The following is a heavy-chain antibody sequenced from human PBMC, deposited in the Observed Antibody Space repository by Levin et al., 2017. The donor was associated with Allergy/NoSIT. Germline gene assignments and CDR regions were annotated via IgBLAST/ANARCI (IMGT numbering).Heavy chain of an antibody. CDR1: GFTFSGSA. D-gene: IGHD4-17*01. J-gene: IGHJ6*02. Sequence: GESLKISCAASGFTFSGSAMHWVRQASGKGLEWVGRIRSKANSYATAYAASVKGRFTISRDDSKNTAYLQMNSLKTEDTAVYYCASFYGDYSMDVWGQGTTVTVSS. CDR3: ASFYGDYSMDV. V-gene: IGHV3-73*01. CDR2: IRSKANSYAT.